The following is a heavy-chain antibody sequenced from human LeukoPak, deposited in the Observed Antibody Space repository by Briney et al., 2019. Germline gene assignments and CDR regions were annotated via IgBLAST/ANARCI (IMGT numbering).Heavy chain of an antibody. J-gene: IGHJ3*01. V-gene: IGHV1-18*04. CDR3: ARDIAGNNWSDNAALDV. CDR2: ISAYNGNT. CDR1: GYTFTSYG. D-gene: IGHD1-1*01. Sequence: ASVKVSCKASGYTFTSYGISWVRQAPGQGLEWMGWISAYNGNTNYAQKVQGRVTMTTDTSTSTAYMDLRSLRSDDTAMYHCARDIAGNNWSDNAALDVWGQGTMVTVSS.